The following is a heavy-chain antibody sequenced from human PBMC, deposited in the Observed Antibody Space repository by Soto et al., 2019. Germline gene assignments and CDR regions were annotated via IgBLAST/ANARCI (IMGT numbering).Heavy chain of an antibody. CDR1: GFSFSSYG. CDR3: ARDLYSFTTDY. CDR2: IWYDGSKT. V-gene: IGHV3-33*01. Sequence: PGESLKISCAASGFSFSSYGIHWVRQAPGRGLEWVALIWYDGSKTYYADSVKGRFTMSRDNSKNTVYLQMNSLRVEDTGVYYCARDLYSFTTDYWGQGTPVTVS. D-gene: IGHD5-18*01. J-gene: IGHJ4*02.